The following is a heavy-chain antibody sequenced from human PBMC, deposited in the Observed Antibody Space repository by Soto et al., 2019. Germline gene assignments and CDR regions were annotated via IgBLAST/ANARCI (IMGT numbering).Heavy chain of an antibody. V-gene: IGHV4-59*08. Sequence: QVQLQESGPGLVKPSETLSLTCTVSGGSISSYYWSWIRQPPGKGLEWIGYIYYSGSTNYNPSLKIRVTISVDTSKNQFSLKLSSVTAADTAVYYCARHGGTVTTSADYWYFDLWGRGTLVTVSS. D-gene: IGHD4-17*01. CDR3: ARHGGTVTTSADYWYFDL. J-gene: IGHJ2*01. CDR1: GGSISSYY. CDR2: IYYSGST.